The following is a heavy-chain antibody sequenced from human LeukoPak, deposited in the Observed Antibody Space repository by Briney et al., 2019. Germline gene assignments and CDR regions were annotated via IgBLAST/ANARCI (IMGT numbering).Heavy chain of an antibody. V-gene: IGHV3-33*01. J-gene: IGHJ3*02. CDR3: ARDYDILTGYPSDAFDI. CDR1: GFTFSSYG. CDR2: IWYDGSNK. Sequence: GRSLRLSCAASGFTFSSYGMHWVRQAPGKGLEWVAVIWYDGSNKYCADSVKGRFTISRDNSKNTLYLQMNSLRAEDTAVYYCARDYDILTGYPSDAFDIWGQGTMVTVSS. D-gene: IGHD3-9*01.